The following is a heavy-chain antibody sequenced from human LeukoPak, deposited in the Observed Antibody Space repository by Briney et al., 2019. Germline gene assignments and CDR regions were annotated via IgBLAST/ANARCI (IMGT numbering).Heavy chain of an antibody. D-gene: IGHD3-10*01. CDR1: GFTFDDYA. V-gene: IGHV3-30*02. CDR2: IRYVGGET. Sequence: PGRSLRLSCAASGFTFDDYAMHWVRQAPGKGLEWVAFIRYVGGETFYADSVKGRFTISRDNFENTLYLQMNSLRPEDTAVYYCAKDLIRDLWFGESWGQGTLVTVSS. CDR3: AKDLIRDLWFGES. J-gene: IGHJ5*02.